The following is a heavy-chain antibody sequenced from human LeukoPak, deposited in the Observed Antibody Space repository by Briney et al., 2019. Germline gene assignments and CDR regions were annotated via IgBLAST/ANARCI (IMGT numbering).Heavy chain of an antibody. V-gene: IGHV1-46*01. Sequence: ASVKVSCKASGYTFTSYYMHWVRQAPGQGLEWMGIINPSGGSTSYAQKFQGRVTMTRDMSTSTVYMELSSLRSEDTAVYYCARVTYYYDSSGYYRTSGYYFDYWGQGTLVTVSS. J-gene: IGHJ4*02. CDR1: GYTFTSYY. D-gene: IGHD3-22*01. CDR3: ARVTYYYDSSGYYRTSGYYFDY. CDR2: INPSGGST.